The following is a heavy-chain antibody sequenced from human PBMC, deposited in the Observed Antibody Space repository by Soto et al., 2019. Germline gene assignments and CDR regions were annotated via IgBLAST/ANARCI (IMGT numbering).Heavy chain of an antibody. CDR3: ARVFSRGGAAAGTFRGYYYYYMDV. J-gene: IGHJ6*03. CDR1: GGSFSGYY. D-gene: IGHD6-13*01. CDR2: INHSGST. Sequence: SETLSLTCAVYGGSFSGYYWSWIRQPPGKGLEWIGEINHSGSTNYNPSLKSRVTISVDTSKNQFSLKLSSVTAADTAVYYCARVFSRGGAAAGTFRGYYYYYMDVWGKGTTVTVSS. V-gene: IGHV4-34*01.